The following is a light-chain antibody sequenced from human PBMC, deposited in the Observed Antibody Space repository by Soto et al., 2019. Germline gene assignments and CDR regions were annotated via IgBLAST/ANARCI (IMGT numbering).Light chain of an antibody. CDR3: ATWDDSLSFWV. Sequence: QAVVTQPPSSSGTPGQRVSISCSGSSSNIGRNPVYWYQQVPGTAPKLLIYHNDQRPSGVPDRFSGSRSGTSASLAISGLRSEDEADYHCATWDDSLSFWVFGGGTKVTVL. CDR1: SSNIGRNP. J-gene: IGLJ3*02. V-gene: IGLV1-47*02. CDR2: HND.